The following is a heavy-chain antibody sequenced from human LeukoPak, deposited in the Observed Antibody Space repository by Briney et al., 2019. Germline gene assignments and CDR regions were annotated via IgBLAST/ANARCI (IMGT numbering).Heavy chain of an antibody. CDR3: ARRGSWYDFWSGHYYYYYYMDV. V-gene: IGHV4-34*01. CDR2: INHSGST. CDR1: GGSSSGYY. J-gene: IGHJ6*03. Sequence: SETLSLTCAVYGGSSSGYYWSWIRQPPGKGLEWIGEINHSGSTNYNPSLKSRVTISVDTSKNQFSLKLSSVTAADTAVYYCARRGSWYDFWSGHYYYYYYMDVWGKGTTVTVSS. D-gene: IGHD3-3*01.